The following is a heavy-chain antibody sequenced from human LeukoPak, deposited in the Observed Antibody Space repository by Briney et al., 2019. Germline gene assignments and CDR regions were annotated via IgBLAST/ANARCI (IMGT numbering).Heavy chain of an antibody. J-gene: IGHJ4*02. V-gene: IGHV4-39*01. Sequence: SETLSLTCTVSGGSISSNSYYWGWIRQPPGRGLEWIGSISYSGTTYYNPSLKSRATISVDTSKNQFSLKLNSVTAADTAMYYCARHGVAVVTSSFDYWGQGALVTVSS. CDR2: ISYSGTT. D-gene: IGHD2-15*01. CDR3: ARHGVAVVTSSFDY. CDR1: GGSISSNSYY.